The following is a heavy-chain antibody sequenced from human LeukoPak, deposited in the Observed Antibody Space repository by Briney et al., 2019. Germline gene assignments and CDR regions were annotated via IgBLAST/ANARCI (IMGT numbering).Heavy chain of an antibody. CDR2: ISSGGTE. Sequence: GRSLRLSCAASGFTFSDFGMNWVRQAPGKGLEWVASISSGGTEFYADSVKGRFAISRDTSTNTLSLQMNSLRAEDTAVYFCARRTGDTRFCSRFSCFLPDYWGQGTLVTVSS. V-gene: IGHV3-30*01. D-gene: IGHD2-2*01. J-gene: IGHJ4*02. CDR1: GFTFSDFG. CDR3: ARRTGDTRFCSRFSCFLPDY.